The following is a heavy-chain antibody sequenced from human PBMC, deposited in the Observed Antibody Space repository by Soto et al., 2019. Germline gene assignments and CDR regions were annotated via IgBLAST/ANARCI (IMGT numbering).Heavy chain of an antibody. J-gene: IGHJ4*02. CDR1: GGSISSGNYY. V-gene: IGHV4-30-4*01. Sequence: SETLSLTCTVSGGSISSGNYYWSWIRQPPGRGLEWIGFMSYSGSTSYNASLKSRVTISVDTSKNQFSLKLSSVTAADTAVYYCARRTDFDFWGQGTLVTSPQ. CDR3: ARRTDFDF. CDR2: MSYSGST.